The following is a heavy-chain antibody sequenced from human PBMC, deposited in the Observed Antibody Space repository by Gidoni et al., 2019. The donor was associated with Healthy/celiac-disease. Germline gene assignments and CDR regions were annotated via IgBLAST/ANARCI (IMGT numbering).Heavy chain of an antibody. Sequence: QVQLQQWGAGLLKPSETLSLTCAAYGGSFSAYYWSWIRQPPGKGLEWIGEINHSGSTNYNPSLKSRVTISVDTSKNQFALKLSSVTAADTAVYYCARGPGYSYDYWGQGTLVTVSS. D-gene: IGHD5-18*01. CDR2: INHSGST. CDR1: GGSFSAYY. CDR3: ARGPGYSYDY. J-gene: IGHJ4*02. V-gene: IGHV4-34*01.